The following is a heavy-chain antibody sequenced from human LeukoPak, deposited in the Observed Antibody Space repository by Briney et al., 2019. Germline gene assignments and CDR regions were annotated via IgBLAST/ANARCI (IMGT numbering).Heavy chain of an antibody. CDR1: GDSIVTYH. CDR2: MYTSGIT. V-gene: IGHV4-4*07. CDR3: ARPPGSSTSPFP. Sequence: SETLSLNSTVAGDSIVTYHWIWIRQPAGRGLEWIGRMYTSGITNYNPSHKSRVTMSVDTSKTQYSLRLSSVTAADTAVYYCARPPGSSTSPFPWGQGTLVTVSS. D-gene: IGHD2-2*01. J-gene: IGHJ5*02.